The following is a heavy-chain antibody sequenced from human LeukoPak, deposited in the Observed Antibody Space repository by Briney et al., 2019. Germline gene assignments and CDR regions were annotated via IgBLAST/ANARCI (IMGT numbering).Heavy chain of an antibody. CDR3: AKMRVGWFDP. V-gene: IGHV3-23*01. Sequence: PGGSLRLSCAASGFTFSSYAMSWVRQAPGKGLEWVSGIGGSGGSTYYADSVKGRFTISRVNSKNTLFLQMNSLRAEDTAVYYCAKMRVGWFDPWGQGTLVTVSS. CDR1: GFTFSSYA. D-gene: IGHD2-15*01. J-gene: IGHJ5*02. CDR2: IGGSGGST.